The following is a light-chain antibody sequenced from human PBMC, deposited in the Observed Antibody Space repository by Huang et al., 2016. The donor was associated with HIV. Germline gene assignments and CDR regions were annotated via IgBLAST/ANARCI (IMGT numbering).Light chain of an antibody. CDR1: QIFSSSN. CDR3: QQYGTSRLT. V-gene: IGKV3-20*01. Sequence: EIVLTQFPGTLSLSPGERAILSCSASQIFSSSNLAWYQQKPGLPPRLLIYGGSSRAAGIPDRFSGSGSGLEFTLTISRLEPEDFAVYYCQQYGTSRLTFGGGTKVEI. CDR2: GGS. J-gene: IGKJ4*01.